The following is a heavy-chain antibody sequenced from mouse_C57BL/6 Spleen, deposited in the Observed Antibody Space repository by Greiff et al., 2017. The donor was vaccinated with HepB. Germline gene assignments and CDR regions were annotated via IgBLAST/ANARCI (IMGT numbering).Heavy chain of an antibody. Sequence: VQLQQSGAELVRPGASVKLSCTASGFNIKDDYMHWVKQRPEQGLEWIGWIDPENGDTEYASKFQGKATITADTSSNTAYLQRSSLTSEDTDVYYCTTRGLAMDYWGQGNSVTVSS. CDR3: TTRGLAMDY. J-gene: IGHJ4*01. CDR2: IDPENGDT. V-gene: IGHV14-4*01. CDR1: GFNIKDDY.